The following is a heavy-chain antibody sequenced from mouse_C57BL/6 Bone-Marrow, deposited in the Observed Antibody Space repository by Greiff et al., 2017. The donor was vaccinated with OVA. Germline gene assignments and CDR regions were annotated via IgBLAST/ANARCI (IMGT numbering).Heavy chain of an antibody. J-gene: IGHJ4*01. CDR2: ISSGGSYT. Sequence: EVQLVESGGDLVKPGGSLKLSCAASGFTFSSYGMSWVRQTPDKRLEWVATISSGGSYTYYPDSVKGRFTISRDNAKNTLYLQMSSLKSEDTAMYYCARRSTGTEAMDYWGQGTSVTVSS. D-gene: IGHD4-1*01. CDR1: GFTFSSYG. V-gene: IGHV5-6*01. CDR3: ARRSTGTEAMDY.